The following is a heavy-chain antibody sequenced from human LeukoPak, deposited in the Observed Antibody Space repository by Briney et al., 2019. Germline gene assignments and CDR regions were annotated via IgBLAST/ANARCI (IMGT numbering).Heavy chain of an antibody. V-gene: IGHV3-23*01. D-gene: IGHD3-10*01. CDR1: GFTFSSYA. J-gene: IGHJ4*02. CDR2: ISGSGGST. CDR3: AKSPGIYYPYHFDY. Sequence: GGSLRLSCAASGFTFSSYAMNWVRQAPGKGLEWVSSISGSGGSTYYADSVKGRFTISRDNSQNTLYLQMNSLRAEDTALYYCAKSPGIYYPYHFDYWGQGTLVTVSS.